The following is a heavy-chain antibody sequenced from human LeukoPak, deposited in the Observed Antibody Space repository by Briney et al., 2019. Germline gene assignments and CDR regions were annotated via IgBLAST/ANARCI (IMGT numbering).Heavy chain of an antibody. Sequence: TAETLSLTCTVSGGSISSSTYYWGWIRRPPGKGLEWIGSIYYSGSTYYNPSLKSRVTVSVDTSKNQFSLNLSSVTAADTAVYYCVRGSTLRHYQYWGQGTLVTVSS. CDR1: GGSISSSTYY. CDR2: IYYSGST. J-gene: IGHJ4*02. CDR3: VRGSTLRHYQY. V-gene: IGHV4-39*01. D-gene: IGHD3-16*01.